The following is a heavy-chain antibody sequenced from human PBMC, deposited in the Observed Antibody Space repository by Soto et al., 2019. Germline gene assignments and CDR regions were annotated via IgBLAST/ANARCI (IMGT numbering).Heavy chain of an antibody. CDR2: VIPIFGTP. J-gene: IGHJ6*02. V-gene: IGHV1-69*01. CDR1: GGTFSTYA. Sequence: QVQLVRSGAEVKKPGSSVKVSCKAPGGTFSTYAISWVRQAPGQGLEWMGGVIPIFGTPKYAQKFQGRVTITADESTSTGDMELRSLRSEDTDVYYCARSQGGSSSLDIYYYYYYGMDVWGQGTTVTVSS. D-gene: IGHD2-15*01. CDR3: ARSQGGSSSLDIYYYYYYGMDV.